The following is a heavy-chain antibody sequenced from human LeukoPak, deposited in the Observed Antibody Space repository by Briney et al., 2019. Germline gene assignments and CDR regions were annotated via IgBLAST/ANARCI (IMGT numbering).Heavy chain of an antibody. Sequence: PGGSLRLSCATSGFTFRSSAMSWVRQPPGKGLAWVSTISGSGGGTYYADSVKGRFTISRDNSKKTLYLQMNSLRAEDTAVFYCWKLFYISGMYHFDYWGQGTLVTVSS. V-gene: IGHV3-23*01. CDR2: ISGSGGGT. J-gene: IGHJ4*02. CDR3: WKLFYISGMYHFDY. CDR1: GFTFRSSA. D-gene: IGHD3-10*01.